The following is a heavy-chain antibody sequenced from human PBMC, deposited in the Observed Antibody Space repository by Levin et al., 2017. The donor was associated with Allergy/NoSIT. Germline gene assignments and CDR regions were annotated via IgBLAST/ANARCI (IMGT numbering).Heavy chain of an antibody. CDR2: MNPNSGNT. D-gene: IGHD6-19*01. V-gene: IGHV1-8*01. Sequence: GESLKISCKASGYTFTSYDINWVRQATGQGLEWIGWMNPNSGNTGYAQKFQGRVTMTRNTSISTAYMELSSLRSEDTAVYYCARGPLDSSGWYPYYFDYWGQGTLVTVSS. CDR3: ARGPLDSSGWYPYYFDY. CDR1: GYTFTSYD. J-gene: IGHJ4*02.